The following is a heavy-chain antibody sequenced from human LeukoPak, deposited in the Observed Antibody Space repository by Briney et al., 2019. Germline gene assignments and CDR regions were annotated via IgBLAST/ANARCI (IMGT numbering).Heavy chain of an antibody. J-gene: IGHJ4*02. CDR1: GGSFSGYY. D-gene: IGHD3-22*01. Sequence: SETLSLTCAVYGGSFSGYYWSWIRQPPGKGLEWIGEINHSGSTNCNPSLKSRVTISVDTSKNQFSLKLSSVTAADTAVYYCARGLQYYDSSGYYFDYWGQGTLVTVSS. CDR2: INHSGST. CDR3: ARGLQYYDSSGYYFDY. V-gene: IGHV4-34*01.